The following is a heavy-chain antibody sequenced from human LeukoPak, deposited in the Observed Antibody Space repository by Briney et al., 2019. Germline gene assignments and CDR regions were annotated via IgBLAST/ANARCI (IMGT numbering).Heavy chain of an antibody. J-gene: IGHJ6*03. D-gene: IGHD3-3*01. CDR2: ISSSSSYI. Sequence: KPGGSLRLSGAASGFIFSSYSMNWVRQAPGKGLEWVSSISSSSSYINYADSVKGRFTISRDNAKNSLYLQMNSLRAEDTAVYYCARGTIFENSHYYMDVWGKGTTVTVSS. CDR3: ARGTIFENSHYYMDV. V-gene: IGHV3-21*01. CDR1: GFIFSSYS.